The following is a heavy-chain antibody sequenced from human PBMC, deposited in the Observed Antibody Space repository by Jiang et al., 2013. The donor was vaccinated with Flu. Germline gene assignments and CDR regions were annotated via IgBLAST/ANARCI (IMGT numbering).Heavy chain of an antibody. CDR3: ARRYFDL. CDR1: GFTFDSYW. Sequence: QLVESGGGLVQPGGSLRLSCAASGFTFDSYWMHWVRQAPGKGLEWVANIRQDGIEKYHANSVKGRFTISRDNAKNSLYLQMNSLSAEDTAVYYCARRYFDLWGRGTLVTVSS. CDR2: IRQDGIEK. V-gene: IGHV3-7*03. J-gene: IGHJ2*01.